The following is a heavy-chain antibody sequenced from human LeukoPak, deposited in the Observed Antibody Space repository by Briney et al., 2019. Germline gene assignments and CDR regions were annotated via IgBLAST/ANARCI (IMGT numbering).Heavy chain of an antibody. D-gene: IGHD4-23*01. CDR1: GYTFTGYY. CDR3: ARVLCYSSGNKSNRVDY. Sequence: GASVKVSCKASGYTFTGYYMHWVRQAPGQGLEWMGWINPKSGDPNYAQKFQGRVTLTRDTSINTVYMELSRLRSDDTAVYYCARVLCYSSGNKSNRVDYWGQGTLVTVSS. V-gene: IGHV1-2*02. CDR2: INPKSGDP. J-gene: IGHJ4*02.